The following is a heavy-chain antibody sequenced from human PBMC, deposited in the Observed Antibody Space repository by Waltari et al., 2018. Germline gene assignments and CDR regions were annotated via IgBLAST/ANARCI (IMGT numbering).Heavy chain of an antibody. CDR3: ARDLGWMDV. Sequence: EVQLVESGGGLIQPGGSLRLSCSASGVSVDNIHMRWVRQAPGKALEWVSVLYSGGYLEYADSVKGRFTISRDTSTNTLYLRMNSLRADDTAVYFCARDLGWMDVWGQGTTVTVSS. V-gene: IGHV3-53*01. CDR2: LYSGGYL. CDR1: GVSVDNIH. J-gene: IGHJ6*02. D-gene: IGHD6-19*01.